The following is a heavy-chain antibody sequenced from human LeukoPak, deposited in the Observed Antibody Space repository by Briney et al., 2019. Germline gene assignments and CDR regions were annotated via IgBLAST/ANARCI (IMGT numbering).Heavy chain of an antibody. CDR3: AMESRIAVAAIDY. Sequence: PGRSLRLSCAASGITFDEYAMNWVRQAPGKGLEWVSNINWNTGVIVYADSVKGRFTASRDNVKTSLYLQMNSLRVEDTALYYCAMESRIAVAAIDYWGQGTLVTVSS. CDR1: GITFDEYA. CDR2: INWNTGVI. D-gene: IGHD6-19*01. J-gene: IGHJ4*02. V-gene: IGHV3-9*01.